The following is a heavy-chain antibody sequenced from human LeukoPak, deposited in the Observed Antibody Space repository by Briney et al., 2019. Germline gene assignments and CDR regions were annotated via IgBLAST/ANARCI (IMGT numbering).Heavy chain of an antibody. V-gene: IGHV1-8*01. D-gene: IGHD1-7*01. J-gene: IGHJ4*02. Sequence: ASVKVSCKASGYTFTSYDINWVRQATGQGLEWMGWMNPNSGNTGYAQKFQGRVTMTRNTSINTAYMELSSLRSEDTAVYYCARQLPTQGIDYWGQGILVTVSS. CDR1: GYTFTSYD. CDR2: MNPNSGNT. CDR3: ARQLPTQGIDY.